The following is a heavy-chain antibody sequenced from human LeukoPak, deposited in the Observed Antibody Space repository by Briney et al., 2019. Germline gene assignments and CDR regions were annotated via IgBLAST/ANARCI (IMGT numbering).Heavy chain of an antibody. Sequence: PGGSLRLSCAASGFTFSSYWMSWVRQAPGKGLEWVANIKQDGSEKYYVDSVKGRFTISRDNARNSLYLQMNSLRAEDTAVYYCARSPYATTVTTIGDYWGQGTLVTVSS. D-gene: IGHD4-17*01. CDR2: IKQDGSEK. CDR1: GFTFSSYW. V-gene: IGHV3-7*01. CDR3: ARSPYATTVTTIGDY. J-gene: IGHJ4*02.